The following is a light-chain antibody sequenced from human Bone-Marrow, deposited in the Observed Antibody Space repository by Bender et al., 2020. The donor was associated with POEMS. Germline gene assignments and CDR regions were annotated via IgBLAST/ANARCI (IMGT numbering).Light chain of an antibody. Sequence: SYVLTQPPSVSVAPGSTASITCGGHNIQSKNVHWYQQKPGQAPVLVVSLDSVRSSGIPERFSGSNSGNTATLTITRVEAGDEADYYCEVWDIPNYVAVFGGGTKLTV. CDR2: LDS. J-gene: IGLJ2*01. CDR3: EVWDIPNYVAV. CDR1: NIQSKN. V-gene: IGLV3-21*01.